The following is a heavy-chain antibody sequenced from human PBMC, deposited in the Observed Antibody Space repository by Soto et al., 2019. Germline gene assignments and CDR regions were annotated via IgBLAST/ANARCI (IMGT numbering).Heavy chain of an antibody. D-gene: IGHD6-13*01. J-gene: IGHJ5*02. CDR2: IYYSGST. Sequence: PSETLSLTCTVSGGSLSSGGYYWSWIRQHPGKGLEWIGYIYYSGSTYYNPSLKSRVTISVDTSKNQFSLKLSSVTAADTAVYYCARDAGIAAAGTGTWFDPWGQGTLVTVSS. CDR3: ARDAGIAAAGTGTWFDP. V-gene: IGHV4-31*03. CDR1: GGSLSSGGYY.